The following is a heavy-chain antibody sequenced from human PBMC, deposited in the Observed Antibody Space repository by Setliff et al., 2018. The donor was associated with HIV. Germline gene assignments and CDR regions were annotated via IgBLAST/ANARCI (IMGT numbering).Heavy chain of an antibody. V-gene: IGHV4-39*01. CDR2: IYYSWST. D-gene: IGHD3-22*01. CDR1: GGSIISSTYF. Sequence: PSETLSLTCTVSGGSIISSTYFWGWIRQPPGKGLECIGNIYYSWSTSYNPSLKSRATISVDTSKNQFSLKLSSVTAADTAVYYCARNYYDSSGYLPYYYYYYYMDVWGKGTTVTVSS. J-gene: IGHJ6*03. CDR3: ARNYYDSSGYLPYYYYYYYMDV.